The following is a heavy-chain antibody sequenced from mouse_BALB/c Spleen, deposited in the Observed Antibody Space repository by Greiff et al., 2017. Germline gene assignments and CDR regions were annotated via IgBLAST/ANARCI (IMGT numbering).Heavy chain of an antibody. CDR3: ARGREDAFAY. V-gene: IGHV5-6-5*01. CDR2: ISSGGST. J-gene: IGHJ3*01. CDR1: GFTFSSYA. Sequence: EVQVVESGGGLVKPGGSLKLSCAASGFTFSSYAMSWVRQTPEKRLEWVASISSGGSTYYPDSVKGRFTISRDNARNILYLQMSSLRSEDTAMYYCARGREDAFAYWGQGTLVTVSA.